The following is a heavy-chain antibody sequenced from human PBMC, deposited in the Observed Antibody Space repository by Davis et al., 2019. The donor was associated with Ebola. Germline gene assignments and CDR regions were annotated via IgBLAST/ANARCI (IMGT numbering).Heavy chain of an antibody. CDR3: AKPIDIVVVPAARFYYGMDV. D-gene: IGHD2-2*01. CDR2: ISGSGGST. V-gene: IGHV3-23*01. CDR1: GFTFSSYA. J-gene: IGHJ6*02. Sequence: PGGSLRLSCAASGFTFSSYAMSWVRQAPGKGLEWVSAISGSGGSTYYADSVKGRFTISRDNSKNTLYLQMNSLRAEDTAVYYCAKPIDIVVVPAARFYYGMDVWGQGTTVTVSS.